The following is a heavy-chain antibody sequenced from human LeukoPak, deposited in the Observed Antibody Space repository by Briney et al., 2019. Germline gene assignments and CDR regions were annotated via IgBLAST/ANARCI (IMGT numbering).Heavy chain of an antibody. CDR1: GFTLSSYN. CDR2: ISGSGGST. J-gene: IGHJ4*02. D-gene: IGHD4-17*01. V-gene: IGHV3-23*01. CDR3: ARGDYGDYVGGFDY. Sequence: GGSLRLSCAASGFTLSSYNMKWVRQAPGKGLEWVSAISGSGGSTYYADSVKGRFTISRDNSKNTLYLQMNGLRAEDTAVYYCARGDYGDYVGGFDYWGQGTLVTVSS.